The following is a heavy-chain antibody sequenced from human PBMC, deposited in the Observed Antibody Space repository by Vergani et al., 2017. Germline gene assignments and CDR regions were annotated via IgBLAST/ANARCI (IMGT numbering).Heavy chain of an antibody. CDR2: IHPADSDT. D-gene: IGHD3-22*01. J-gene: IGHJ4*02. Sequence: EVQVVQSGAEVKKPGESLKISCKGSGYTFTSYWIGWVRQMPGKGLEWMGIIHPADSDTRYSPSFQGQVTISVDKSISTAYLQRSSLRASDSAMYYCARLYGRDSSGSKYFDYWGQGTLVTVSS. CDR3: ARLYGRDSSGSKYFDY. CDR1: GYTFTSYW. V-gene: IGHV5-51*01.